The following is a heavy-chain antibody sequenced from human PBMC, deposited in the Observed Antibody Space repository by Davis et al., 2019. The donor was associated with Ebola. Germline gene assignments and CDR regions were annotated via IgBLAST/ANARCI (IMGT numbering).Heavy chain of an antibody. V-gene: IGHV4-34*01. Sequence: PSETLSLTCAVYGGSFSGYYWSWIRQPPGKGLEWIGEINHSGSTNYNPSLKSRVTISVDTSKNQFSLKLSSVTAADTAVYYCARVITGTTDAFDIWGQGTMVTVSS. CDR3: ARVITGTTDAFDI. J-gene: IGHJ3*02. D-gene: IGHD1-7*01. CDR2: INHSGST. CDR1: GGSFSGYY.